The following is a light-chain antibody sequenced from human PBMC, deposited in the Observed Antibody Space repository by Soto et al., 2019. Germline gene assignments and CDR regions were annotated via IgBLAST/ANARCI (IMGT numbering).Light chain of an antibody. CDR2: DAS. CDR3: QQYNSYWR. V-gene: IGKV1-5*01. Sequence: DIQMTQSPSTLSASVGDRVTITCRASQSISSWLAWYQQKPGKAPKLLIYDASSLESGVPSRFSGSGSGTEFTLTFSSLQPDDFATYYCQQYNSYWRFGQGTKVDSK. J-gene: IGKJ1*01. CDR1: QSISSW.